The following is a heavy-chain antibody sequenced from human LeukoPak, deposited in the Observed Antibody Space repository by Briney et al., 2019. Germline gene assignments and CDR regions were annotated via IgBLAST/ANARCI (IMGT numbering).Heavy chain of an antibody. CDR2: IYTSGGT. CDR3: AREYVLRYFDWLARDAFDI. V-gene: IGHV4-4*07. J-gene: IGHJ3*02. D-gene: IGHD3-9*01. Sequence: SETLSLTCTVSGGSISSYYWSWIRQPAGKGLEWIGRIYTSGGTNYNPSLKSRVTMSVDTSKNQFSLKLSSVTAADTAVYYCAREYVLRYFDWLARDAFDIWGQGTMVTVSS. CDR1: GGSISSYY.